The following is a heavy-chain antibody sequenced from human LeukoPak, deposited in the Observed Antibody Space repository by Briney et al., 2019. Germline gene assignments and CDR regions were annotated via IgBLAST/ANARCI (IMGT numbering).Heavy chain of an antibody. V-gene: IGHV3-9*01. D-gene: IGHD3/OR15-3a*01. J-gene: IGHJ4*02. CDR2: ISWNSGLI. CDR1: GFTFDEYA. Sequence: GGSLRLSCAASGFTFDEYAMHWVRQAPGKGLEWVSGISWNSGLIDYADSVKGRFTISRDNAKNSLYLQMNSLKAEDTAFYYCAKGGIFGLVTYYFDYWGQGTLVTVSS. CDR3: AKGGIFGLVTYYFDY.